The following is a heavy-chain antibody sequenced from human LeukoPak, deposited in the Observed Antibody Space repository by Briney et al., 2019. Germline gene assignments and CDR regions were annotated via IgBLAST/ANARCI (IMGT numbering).Heavy chain of an antibody. Sequence: AGGSLRFSCAASGFTFNSYSLNWVRQAPGKGLEWFSSISSSSGYIYYADSVKGRFTISRDNAKNSVYLQMNSLRAEDTAVYYCARGSMSYFDYWGQGTLVTVSS. CDR3: ARGSMSYFDY. CDR2: ISSSSGYI. V-gene: IGHV3-21*01. CDR1: GFTFNSYS. J-gene: IGHJ4*02.